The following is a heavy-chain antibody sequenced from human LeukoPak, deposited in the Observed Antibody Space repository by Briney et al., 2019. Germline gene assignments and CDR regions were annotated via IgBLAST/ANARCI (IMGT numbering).Heavy chain of an antibody. CDR3: AKVVILKSWAFDL. CDR2: ITDSGGST. D-gene: IGHD2-21*01. J-gene: IGHJ2*01. CDR1: GFTFGRFA. V-gene: IGHV3-23*01. Sequence: GGSLRLSCAASGFTFGRFAMTWVRQTPGKGLEWVSAITDSGGSTNNADSVRGRFTISRDNSKNTLYLQMDSLRAEDTAIYYCAKVVILKSWAFDLWGRGTLVTVSS.